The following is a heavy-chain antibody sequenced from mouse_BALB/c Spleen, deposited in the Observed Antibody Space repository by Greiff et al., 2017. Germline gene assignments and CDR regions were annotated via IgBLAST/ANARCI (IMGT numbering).Heavy chain of an antibody. CDR1: GFAFSSYD. CDR2: ISSGGGST. D-gene: IGHD1-1*01. CDR3: ARHHGSSGWYFDV. Sequence: EVHLVESGGGLVKPGGSLKLSCAASGFAFSSYDMSWVRQTPEKRLEWVAYISSGGGSTYYPDTVKGRFTISRDNAKNTLYLQMSSLKSDDTAMYYCARHHGSSGWYFDVWGAGTTVTVSS. J-gene: IGHJ1*01. V-gene: IGHV5-12-1*01.